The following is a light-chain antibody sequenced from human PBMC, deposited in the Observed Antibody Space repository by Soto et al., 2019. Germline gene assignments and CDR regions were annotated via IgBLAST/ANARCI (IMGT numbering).Light chain of an antibody. Sequence: QSVLTQPASVSGSPGQSITISCTGTSSDVGGYNSVSWYQQHPGKAPKLMSYEVSHRPSGVSNRFSGSKSANTASPTISGLQAEDEADYYCSSFTSSTTYVFGTGTKVTVL. CDR3: SSFTSSTTYV. CDR2: EVS. CDR1: SSDVGGYNS. V-gene: IGLV2-14*03. J-gene: IGLJ1*01.